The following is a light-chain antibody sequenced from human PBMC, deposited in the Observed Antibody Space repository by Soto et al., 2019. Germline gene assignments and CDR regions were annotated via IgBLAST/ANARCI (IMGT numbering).Light chain of an antibody. CDR3: QHDNSNPEA. CDR1: QTISSW. Sequence: DIYMTQSPSTLSGSVGDRVTITCRASQTISSWLAWYQQKPGKAPKLLIYKASTLKSGVPSRFSGSGSGTEFTLTISSLQPDDFAPSYCQHDNSNPEASGQGTKVDIK. CDR2: KAS. V-gene: IGKV1-5*03. J-gene: IGKJ1*01.